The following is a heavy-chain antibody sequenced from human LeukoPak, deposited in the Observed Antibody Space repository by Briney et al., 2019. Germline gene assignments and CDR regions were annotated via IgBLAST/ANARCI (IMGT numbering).Heavy chain of an antibody. CDR1: GFTFSSYA. Sequence: PGGSLRLSCAASGFTFSSYAMNWVRQAPGKGLKWVSAISGSGGSTYYADSVKGRFTISRDNSKNTLYLQMNSLRAEDTAVYYCAKDPPQWELRAYYFDYWGQGTLVTVSS. CDR3: AKDPPQWELRAYYFDY. D-gene: IGHD1-26*01. V-gene: IGHV3-23*01. J-gene: IGHJ4*02. CDR2: ISGSGGST.